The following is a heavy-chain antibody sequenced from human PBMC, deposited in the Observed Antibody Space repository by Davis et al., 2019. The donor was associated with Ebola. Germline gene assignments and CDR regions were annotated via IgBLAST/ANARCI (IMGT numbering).Heavy chain of an antibody. D-gene: IGHD1-26*01. CDR3: ARVTWRATDAFDI. V-gene: IGHV4-39*07. CDR2: IYYSGST. CDR1: GGSISSSSYY. J-gene: IGHJ3*02. Sequence: MPSETLSLTCTVSGGSISSSSYYWGWIRQPPGKGLEWIGSIYYSGSTNYNPSLKSRVTISVDKSKNQFSLKLSTLTAADTAVYYCARVTWRATDAFDIWGQGTMVTVSS.